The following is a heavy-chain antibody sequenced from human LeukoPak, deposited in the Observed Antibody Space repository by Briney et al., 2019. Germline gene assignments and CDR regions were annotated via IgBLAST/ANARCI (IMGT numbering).Heavy chain of an antibody. Sequence: ASVKVSCKASGYTFTSYDINWVRQATGQGHEWMGWMNPNSGNTGYAQKFQGRVTMTRNTSISTAYMELSSLRSEDTAVYYCASFDIAVAGTLDYWGQGTLVTVSS. J-gene: IGHJ4*02. D-gene: IGHD6-19*01. CDR2: MNPNSGNT. V-gene: IGHV1-8*01. CDR3: ASFDIAVAGTLDY. CDR1: GYTFTSYD.